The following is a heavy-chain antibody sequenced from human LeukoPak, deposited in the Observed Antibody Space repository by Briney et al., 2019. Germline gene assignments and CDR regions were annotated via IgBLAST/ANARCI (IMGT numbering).Heavy chain of an antibody. Sequence: GVLRLSCAASGFTFINYWMHWVRQAPGKGLVWVSRINSDGSSTSYADSVKGRFTISRVNAKNTLDLQMSSLRAEDTAVYYCARFVRGTDAFDVWGQGTMVTVSS. D-gene: IGHD3-10*01. J-gene: IGHJ3*01. CDR2: INSDGSST. V-gene: IGHV3-74*01. CDR3: ARFVRGTDAFDV. CDR1: GFTFINYW.